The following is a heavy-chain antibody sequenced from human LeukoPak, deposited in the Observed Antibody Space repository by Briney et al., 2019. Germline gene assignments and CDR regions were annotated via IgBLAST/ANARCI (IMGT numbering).Heavy chain of an antibody. CDR2: IYYSGST. V-gene: IGHV4-59*01. CDR3: ARDRYFEY. Sequence: PSETLSLTCTDSGVSIRGYYWSWIRQPPGKGLEWIGYIYYSGSTNYNPSLKSRVTISVDTCKIQFSLKLSSVTAADTVVYYCARDRYFEYWGQGTLVTVS. J-gene: IGHJ4*02. CDR1: GVSIRGYY.